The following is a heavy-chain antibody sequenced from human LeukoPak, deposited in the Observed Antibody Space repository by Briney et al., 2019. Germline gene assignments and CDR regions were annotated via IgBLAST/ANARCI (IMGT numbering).Heavy chain of an antibody. V-gene: IGHV1-3*01. CDR3: TRTLVRGVFGMDV. D-gene: IGHD3-10*01. Sequence: PEASVKVSCKASGYTFASYAMHWVRQAPGQRLEWMGWINAGNGNTQFSQNFQGRVTITGDTSASTAYMELSSLTSEDTAVYYCTRTLVRGVFGMDVWGQGTTVTVSS. CDR1: GYTFASYA. CDR2: INAGNGNT. J-gene: IGHJ6*02.